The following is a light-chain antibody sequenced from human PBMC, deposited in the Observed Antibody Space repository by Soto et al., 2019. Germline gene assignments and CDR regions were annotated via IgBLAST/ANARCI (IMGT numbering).Light chain of an antibody. J-gene: IGKJ3*01. CDR3: QQLNSFPIP. CDR2: AAS. Sequence: IQLTQSPSSLSASVGDRVTISCRASQGIANFLAWYQQKTGKAPKLLIYAASTLQSGVPSRFSGSGSGTDFTLTISSLLPEDFATYYCQQLNSFPIPFGPGTKVDIK. CDR1: QGIANF. V-gene: IGKV1-9*01.